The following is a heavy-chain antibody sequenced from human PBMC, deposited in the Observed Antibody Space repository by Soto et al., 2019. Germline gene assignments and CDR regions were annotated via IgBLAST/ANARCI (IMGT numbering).Heavy chain of an antibody. CDR2: TCYKSKWYN. V-gene: IGHV6-1*01. J-gene: IGHJ6*02. CDR1: GDSVSSNSAA. D-gene: IGHD3-10*01. Sequence: SQTLSLTCAISGDSVSSNSAAWNWIRQSPSRGLEWLGRTCYKSKWYNDYAVSVKSRITINPDTSKNQFSLQLNSVTPEDTAVYYCARARVTMVRGVIYSYYGMDVWGQGTTVTVSS. CDR3: ARARVTMVRGVIYSYYGMDV.